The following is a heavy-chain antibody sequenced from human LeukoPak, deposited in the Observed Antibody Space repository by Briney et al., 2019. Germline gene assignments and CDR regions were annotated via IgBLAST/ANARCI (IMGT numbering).Heavy chain of an antibody. D-gene: IGHD3-3*01. J-gene: IGHJ3*02. Sequence: SETLSLTCAVYGGSFSGYYWSWIRQPPGKGLEWIGEINHSGSTNYNPSLKSRVTISVDTSKNQFSLKLSSVTAADTAVYYCASGQYYDFWSGYSQNAFDIWGQGTMVTVSS. V-gene: IGHV4-34*01. CDR1: GGSFSGYY. CDR2: INHSGST. CDR3: ASGQYYDFWSGYSQNAFDI.